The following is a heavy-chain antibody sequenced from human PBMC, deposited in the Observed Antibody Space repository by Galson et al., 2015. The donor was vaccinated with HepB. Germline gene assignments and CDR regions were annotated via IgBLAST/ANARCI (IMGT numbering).Heavy chain of an antibody. CDR3: ARVPYGSGIYYTYCYFDL. V-gene: IGHV3-7*01. D-gene: IGHD3-10*01. J-gene: IGHJ2*01. CDR2: IKQDGSEK. CDR1: GFTFSSYW. Sequence: SLRLSCAASGFTFSSYWMSWVRQAPGKGLEWVANIKQDGSEKYYVDSVKGRFTISRDNAKNSLYLQMNSLRAEDTAVYYCARVPYGSGIYYTYCYFDLWGRGTLVTVSS.